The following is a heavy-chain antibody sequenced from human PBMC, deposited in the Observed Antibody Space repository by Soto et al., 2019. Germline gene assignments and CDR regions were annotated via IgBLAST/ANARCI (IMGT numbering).Heavy chain of an antibody. V-gene: IGHV1-69*13. CDR2: IIPIFGTA. D-gene: IGHD6-19*01. Sequence: ASVKVSCKASGGTFSSYAISWVRQAPGKGLEWMGGIIPIFGTANYAQKFQGRVTITADESTSTAYMELSSLRSEDTAVYYCSRAPYSSGWYGYWGQGTLVTVSS. J-gene: IGHJ4*02. CDR3: SRAPYSSGWYGY. CDR1: GGTFSSYA.